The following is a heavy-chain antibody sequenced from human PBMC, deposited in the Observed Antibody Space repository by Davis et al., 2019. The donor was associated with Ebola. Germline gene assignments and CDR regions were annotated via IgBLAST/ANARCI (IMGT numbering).Heavy chain of an antibody. Sequence: GGSLRLSCAASGFTFTFSAYSMNWVRQAPGKGLEWVSYISSSSRSTYYADSVKGRFAISRDNAKNSVYLQMNSLRAEDTAVYYCASDSFSKTWDFDHWGQGTLVTVSS. CDR2: ISSSSRST. J-gene: IGHJ4*02. CDR1: GFTFTFSAYS. CDR3: ASDSFSKTWDFDH. D-gene: IGHD1-26*01. V-gene: IGHV3-21*06.